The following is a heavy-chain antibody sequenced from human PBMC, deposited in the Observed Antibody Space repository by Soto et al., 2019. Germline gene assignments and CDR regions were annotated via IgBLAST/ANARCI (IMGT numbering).Heavy chain of an antibody. D-gene: IGHD3-10*01. CDR3: AKDNGRYFGSGRSPDH. CDR1: GFTFNNFD. V-gene: IGHV3-30*18. Sequence: QVHLVESGGGVVQPGRSLRLSCAASGFTFNNFDMEWLRQAPGKGLECVAIISYDGSNKYYADSVKGRFAIFRDNSKNTLSLQMNSLRVEDTAIYYCAKDNGRYFGSGRSPDHWGQGTLVTVSS. CDR2: ISYDGSNK. J-gene: IGHJ5*02.